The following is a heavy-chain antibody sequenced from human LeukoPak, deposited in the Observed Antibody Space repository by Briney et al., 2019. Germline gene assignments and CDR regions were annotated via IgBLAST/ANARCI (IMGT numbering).Heavy chain of an antibody. CDR1: GFTFSSYA. CDR2: ISGSGGST. V-gene: IGHV3-23*01. J-gene: IGHJ4*02. Sequence: PGGSLRLSCAASGFTFSSYAMSWVRQAPGKGLEWVSAISGSGGSTYYADSVKGRFTISRDNSKNTLYLQMNSLRAEDTAVYYCASRSRGRIVVVTARDYFDYWGRGTLVTVSS. CDR3: ASRSRGRIVVVTARDYFDY. D-gene: IGHD2-21*02.